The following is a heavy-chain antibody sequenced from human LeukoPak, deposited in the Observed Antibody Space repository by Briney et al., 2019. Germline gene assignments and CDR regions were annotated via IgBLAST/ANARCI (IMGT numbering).Heavy chain of an antibody. Sequence: SSETLSLTCTVSGGSIISSTFYWGWIRQPPGKGLEWIGRIFYSGSIYYNPSLKSRVTISVDTSKNQFSLKLSSVTAADTAVYYCARRANSGSTKGAFDIWGQGTLVTVSS. CDR2: IFYSGSI. CDR3: ARRANSGSTKGAFDI. CDR1: GGSIISSTFY. J-gene: IGHJ3*02. D-gene: IGHD1-26*01. V-gene: IGHV4-39*01.